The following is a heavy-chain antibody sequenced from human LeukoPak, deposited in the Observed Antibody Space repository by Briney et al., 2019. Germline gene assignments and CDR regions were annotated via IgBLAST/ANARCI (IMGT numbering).Heavy chain of an antibody. J-gene: IGHJ4*02. V-gene: IGHV1-69*04. CDR2: IIPIFGIA. D-gene: IGHD4-17*01. Sequence: SVKVSCKASGGTFSIYAVSCVRHAPGQGREWMGRIIPIFGIANYAQKFQGRVPITADKSTSTAYMELSSLRSEHTAAYYCPYGDTSSYWGQGTLVTVSS. CDR3: PYGDTSSY. CDR1: GGTFSIYA.